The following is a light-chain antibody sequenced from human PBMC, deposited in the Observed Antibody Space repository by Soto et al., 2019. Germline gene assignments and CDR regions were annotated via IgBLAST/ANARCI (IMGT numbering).Light chain of an antibody. V-gene: IGKV3-15*01. Sequence: EIVMTQKQATLSVSPGERATLSCRASQSVSSDLAWYQQKPGQAPRLLIYGASTRATGIPARFSGSGSGTEFTLTISSLQSEDFAVYYCQQYNNWPWTFGQGTKVDIK. J-gene: IGKJ1*01. CDR3: QQYNNWPWT. CDR1: QSVSSD. CDR2: GAS.